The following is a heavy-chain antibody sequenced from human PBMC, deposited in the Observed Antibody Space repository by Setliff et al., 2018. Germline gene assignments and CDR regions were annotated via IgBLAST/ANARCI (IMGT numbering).Heavy chain of an antibody. Sequence: PGGSLRLSCAACGFTFSTYRMHWVRQAPGKGLEWVAVIWGDGGTKYHADSVKGRFTISRDNSKNTLYLQMNSLRPEDTAVYYCARTCSGSGCYAGLESWGQGTPVTVSS. CDR2: IWGDGGTK. D-gene: IGHD2-15*01. V-gene: IGHV3-33*08. J-gene: IGHJ4*02. CDR3: ARTCSGSGCYAGLES. CDR1: GFTFSTYR.